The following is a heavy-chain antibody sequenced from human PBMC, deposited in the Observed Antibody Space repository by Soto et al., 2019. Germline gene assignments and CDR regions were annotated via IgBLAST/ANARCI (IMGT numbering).Heavy chain of an antibody. J-gene: IGHJ6*02. V-gene: IGHV1-8*01. CDR2: MNPNSGNT. CDR1: GYTFTSYD. D-gene: IGHD2-15*01. CDR3: AGWRGHYYYYGMDV. Sequence: QVQLVQSGAEVKKPGASVKVSCKASGYTFTSYDINWVRQATGQGLEWMGWMNPNSGNTGYAQKFQGRVTMTRNTSISTAYMELSSLRSEDTAVYYCAGWRGHYYYYGMDVWGQGTTVTVSS.